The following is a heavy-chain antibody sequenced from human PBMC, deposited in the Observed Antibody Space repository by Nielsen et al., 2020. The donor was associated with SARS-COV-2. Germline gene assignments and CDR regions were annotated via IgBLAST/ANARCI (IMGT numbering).Heavy chain of an antibody. CDR2: INWNSGSI. Sequence: GGSLRLSCAASGFTFDDYAMHWVRQAPGKGLEWVSGINWNSGSIGYADSVKGRFTIPRDNAKNSLYLQMNSLRAEDTALYYCARKYSGSYIGYFDYWGQGTLVTVSS. CDR1: GFTFDDYA. V-gene: IGHV3-9*01. CDR3: ARKYSGSYIGYFDY. D-gene: IGHD1-26*01. J-gene: IGHJ4*02.